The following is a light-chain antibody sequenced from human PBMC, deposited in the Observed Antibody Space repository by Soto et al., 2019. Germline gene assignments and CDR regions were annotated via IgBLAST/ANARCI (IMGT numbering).Light chain of an antibody. Sequence: DIQMTQSPSTLSSSVGDRVTITCRATQTINTRLAWYQQKPGKAPKLLIYDASSLESGVPSRFSGSGSGTEFTLTISGLQPDVFATYYCQHYDTYRATFGLGTKVDI. CDR1: QTINTR. J-gene: IGKJ1*01. CDR2: DAS. V-gene: IGKV1-5*01. CDR3: QHYDTYRAT.